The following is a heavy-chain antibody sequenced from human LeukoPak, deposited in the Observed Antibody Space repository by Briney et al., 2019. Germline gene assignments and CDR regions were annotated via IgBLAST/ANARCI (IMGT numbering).Heavy chain of an antibody. V-gene: IGHV3-30*03. CDR2: ISYDGSNK. CDR1: GFTFSSYG. Sequence: GGSLRLSCAASGFTFSSYGMHWVRQAPGKGLEWVAVISYDGSNKYYADSVKGRFTISRDNSKNTLYLQMNSLRAEDTAVYYCARDPEYSSGWSFDYWGQGTLVTVSS. J-gene: IGHJ4*02. D-gene: IGHD6-19*01. CDR3: ARDPEYSSGWSFDY.